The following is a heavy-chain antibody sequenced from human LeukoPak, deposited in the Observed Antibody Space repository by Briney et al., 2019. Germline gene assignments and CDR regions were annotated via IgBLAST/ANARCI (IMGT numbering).Heavy chain of an antibody. CDR2: ITSSGDDT. V-gene: IGHV3-23*01. Sequence: GGSLRLSCEVSGFTFYDHAINWVRQAPGKGLEWVSSITSSGDDTFYAVSVKGRSTISRDNSWDTVFLQMNSLRADDTAVYYCAFDWGFDYWGQGTLVTVSS. CDR1: GFTFYDHA. CDR3: AFDWGFDY. J-gene: IGHJ4*02. D-gene: IGHD3-16*01.